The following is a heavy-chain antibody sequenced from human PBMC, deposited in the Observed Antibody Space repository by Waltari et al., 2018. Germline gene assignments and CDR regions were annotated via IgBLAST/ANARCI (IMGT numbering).Heavy chain of an antibody. CDR3: ARGPMDYGDMVDY. CDR1: GFTFSSYE. D-gene: IGHD4-17*01. CDR2: ISSSGSTI. Sequence: EVQLVESGGGLVQPGGSLRLSCAASGFTFSSYEMNWVRQAPGKGLGWVSYISSSGSTIYYADSVKGRFTISRDNAKNSLYLQMNSLRAEDTAVYYCARGPMDYGDMVDYWGQGTLVTVSS. J-gene: IGHJ4*02. V-gene: IGHV3-48*03.